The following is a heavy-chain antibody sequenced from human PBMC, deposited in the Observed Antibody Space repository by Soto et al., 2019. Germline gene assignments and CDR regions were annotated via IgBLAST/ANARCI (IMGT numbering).Heavy chain of an antibody. D-gene: IGHD5-18*01. J-gene: IGHJ4*02. V-gene: IGHV3-48*03. CDR3: ARDHSYGYYYFDY. CDR1: GFTFSYYG. CDR2: ISSSGSTI. Sequence: SLRLSCAGSGFTFSYYGMHWVRQAPGKGLEWVSYISSSGSTIYYADSVKGRFTISRDNAKNSLYLQMNSLRAEDTAVYYCARDHSYGYYYFDYWGQGTLVTVSS.